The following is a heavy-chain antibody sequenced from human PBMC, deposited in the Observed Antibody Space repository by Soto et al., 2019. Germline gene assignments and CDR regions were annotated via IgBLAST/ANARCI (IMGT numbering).Heavy chain of an antibody. CDR3: ARQGDRLHWYFDL. CDR2: IYYSGST. J-gene: IGHJ2*01. V-gene: IGHV4-39*01. Sequence: SETLSLTCTVSGGSISSSSYYWGWIRQPPGKGLEWIGSIYYSGSTYYNPSLKSRVTISVDTSKNQFSLKLSSVTAADTAVYYCARQGDRLHWYFDLWGRGTLVTVSS. D-gene: IGHD3-16*01. CDR1: GGSISSSSYY.